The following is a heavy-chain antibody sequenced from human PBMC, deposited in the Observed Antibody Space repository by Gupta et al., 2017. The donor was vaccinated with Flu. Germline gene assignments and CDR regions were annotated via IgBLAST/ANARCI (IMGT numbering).Heavy chain of an antibody. J-gene: IGHJ6*02. V-gene: IGHV3-23*01. CDR2: MGGSGEGS. CDR1: GVDFGSFD. Sequence: EVQLLQSGGGLVQPGGSLRLSSIDSGVDFGSFDMSWVRTAPGGGLDNSAGMGGSGEGSYYADSVKGRFTVSRDNSRNTLYLQTNSLRADDSAVYYCAKDLCRVSSPTQSYFYYYGMDVWGQGTTVTVSS. CDR3: AKDLCRVSSPTQSYFYYYGMDV. D-gene: IGHD6-6*01.